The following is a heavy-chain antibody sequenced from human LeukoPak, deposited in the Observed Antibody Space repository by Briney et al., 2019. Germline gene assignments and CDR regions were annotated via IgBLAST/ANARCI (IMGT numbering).Heavy chain of an antibody. CDR1: GDSISGYY. CDR2: IRSSGSI. Sequence: SETLSLTSSVSGDSISGYYWNWIRQSPEKGLEWIAYIRSSGSINYNPSLRSRATISLDTSKNQFSLRLTSVTAADTAVYYCARMATIRGDGYHFDFWGQGTLVTVSS. J-gene: IGHJ4*02. CDR3: ARMATIRGDGYHFDF. V-gene: IGHV4-59*01. D-gene: IGHD5-24*01.